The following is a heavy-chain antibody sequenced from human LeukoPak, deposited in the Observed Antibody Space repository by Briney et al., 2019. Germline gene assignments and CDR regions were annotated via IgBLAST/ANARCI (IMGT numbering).Heavy chain of an antibody. Sequence: GGSLRLSCAASGFIFSSYEMSWVRQAPGKGLEWVSYISSSGRTMYYADSVKGRFTVSRDNAKNSLYLQMNSLRAEDAAIYYCARDNYSGSRYFDHWGQGTLVTVSS. CDR1: GFIFSSYE. CDR2: ISSSGRTM. D-gene: IGHD1-26*01. J-gene: IGHJ4*02. V-gene: IGHV3-48*03. CDR3: ARDNYSGSRYFDH.